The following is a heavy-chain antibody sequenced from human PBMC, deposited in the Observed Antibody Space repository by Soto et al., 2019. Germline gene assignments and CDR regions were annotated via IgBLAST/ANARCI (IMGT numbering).Heavy chain of an antibody. CDR2: INAGNGNT. CDR1: GFPFTSHA. Sequence: QVHLVQSATEVKRPGASVKVSCQTSGFPFTSHAIHWVRQAPGQRPEWLGWINAGNGNTKYSQRFQGRTTITRDTAASTAYMERNSLTSEDTSLFYCARTPINPKWGVTMFDYWGQGTLVTVSS. V-gene: IGHV1-3*01. CDR3: ARTPINPKWGVTMFDY. J-gene: IGHJ4*02. D-gene: IGHD7-27*01.